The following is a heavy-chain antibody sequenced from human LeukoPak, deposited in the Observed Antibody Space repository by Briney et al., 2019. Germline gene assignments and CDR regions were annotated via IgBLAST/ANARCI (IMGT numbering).Heavy chain of an antibody. V-gene: IGHV3-74*01. CDR2: INGYGSDT. J-gene: IGHJ4*02. D-gene: IGHD5-18*01. CDR1: GFTFSSHW. Sequence: GGSLRLSCAASGFTFSSHWMHWIRHAPGKGLVWVSRINGYGSDTAYADPVKGRFTISRDNGKNTLYLQMNSLRAEDTAVYYCVTLRYGYGYNVDYWGQGTLVTVSS. CDR3: VTLRYGYGYNVDY.